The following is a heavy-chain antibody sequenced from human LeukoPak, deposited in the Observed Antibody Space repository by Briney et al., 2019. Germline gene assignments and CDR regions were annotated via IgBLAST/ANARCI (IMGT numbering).Heavy chain of an antibody. D-gene: IGHD3-3*01. CDR3: ARANYDFWSGLNWFDP. Sequence: ASVKVSCKASGYTFTSYDINWVRQATGQGLEWMGWMNPNSGNTGYAQKFQGRVTITRNTSISTAYMELSSLRSEDVAVYYCARANYDFWSGLNWFDPWGQGTLVIVSS. J-gene: IGHJ5*02. V-gene: IGHV1-8*03. CDR2: MNPNSGNT. CDR1: GYTFTSYD.